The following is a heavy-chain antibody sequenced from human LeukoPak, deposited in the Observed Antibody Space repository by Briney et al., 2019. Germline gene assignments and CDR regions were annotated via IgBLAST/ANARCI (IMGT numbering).Heavy chain of an antibody. CDR2: ISGSGGST. CDR3: AKDSSSSSSVSFFDY. V-gene: IGHV3-23*01. D-gene: IGHD6-6*01. J-gene: IGHJ4*02. Sequence: GGSLRLSWAASGFTFSSYAMSWVRQAPGKVLEWVSAISGSGGSTYYADSVKGRFTISRDNSKNTLYLQMNSLRAEDTAVYYCAKDSSSSSSVSFFDYWGQGTLVTVSS. CDR1: GFTFSSYA.